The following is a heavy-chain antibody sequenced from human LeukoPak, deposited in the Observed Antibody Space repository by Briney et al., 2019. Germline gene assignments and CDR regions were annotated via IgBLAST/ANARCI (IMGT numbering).Heavy chain of an antibody. J-gene: IGHJ4*02. CDR1: GGSFSGYY. D-gene: IGHD4-11*01. V-gene: IGHV4-34*01. Sequence: SETLSLTCAVYGGSFSGYYWSWIRQPPGKGLEWIGEINHSGSTNYNPSLKNRVTISVDTSKNQFSLKLSSVTAADTAVYYCARGKRVTTIRYFDYWGQGTLVTVSS. CDR3: ARGKRVTTIRYFDY. CDR2: INHSGST.